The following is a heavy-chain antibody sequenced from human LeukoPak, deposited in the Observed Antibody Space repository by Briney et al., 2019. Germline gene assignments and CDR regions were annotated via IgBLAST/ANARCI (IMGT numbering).Heavy chain of an antibody. Sequence: SETLSLTCTVSGGSISSGGYYWSWIRQHPGKGLEWIGYIYYSGSTYYNPSLKSRVTISADTSKNQFSLKLSSVTAADTAVYYCARGSSRWAFGYWGQGTLVTVSS. D-gene: IGHD6-6*01. CDR1: GGSISSGGYY. J-gene: IGHJ4*02. CDR3: ARGSSRWAFGY. V-gene: IGHV4-31*03. CDR2: IYYSGST.